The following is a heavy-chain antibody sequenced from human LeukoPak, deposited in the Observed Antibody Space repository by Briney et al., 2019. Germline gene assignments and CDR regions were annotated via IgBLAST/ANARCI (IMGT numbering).Heavy chain of an antibody. D-gene: IGHD3-10*01. CDR2: IYSSGNT. Sequence: SETLSLTCSLSGGSITNYYWSWLRQPPGPGLEWIAWIYSSGNTDYNPSLKSRVTMSLSASNNHCFLCVTSVAASDTAVYYCARTGHYSGSGPSWAFDIWGQGTMVTVSS. V-gene: IGHV4-4*09. CDR3: ARTGHYSGSGPSWAFDI. J-gene: IGHJ3*02. CDR1: GGSITNYY.